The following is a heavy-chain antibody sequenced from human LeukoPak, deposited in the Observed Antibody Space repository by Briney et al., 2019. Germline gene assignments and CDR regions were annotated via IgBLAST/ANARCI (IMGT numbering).Heavy chain of an antibody. V-gene: IGHV4-34*01. CDR3: ARLGREDY. D-gene: IGHD1-26*01. CDR2: INHSGST. J-gene: IGHJ4*02. CDR1: GGSFSGYY. Sequence: SETLSLTCAVYGGSFSGYYWSWIRQPPGKGLGWIGEINHSGSTNYNPSLKSRVTISVDTSKNQFSLKLSSVTAADTAVYYCARLGREDYWGQGTLVTVSS.